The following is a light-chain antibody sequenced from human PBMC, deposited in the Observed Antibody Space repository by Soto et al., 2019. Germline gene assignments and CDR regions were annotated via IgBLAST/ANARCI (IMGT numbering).Light chain of an antibody. CDR3: SSYTSSSTQV. CDR2: EVS. CDR1: SSDVGGYNY. V-gene: IGLV2-14*01. J-gene: IGLJ1*01. Sequence: QSALTQPGSVSGSPGQSITISCTGTSSDVGGYNYVSWYQQHPGKAPKLMIYEVSNRPSGVSNRFSGSKSGNTASLTISGLQAEDDADYYCSSYTSSSTQVFGTGTKLTV.